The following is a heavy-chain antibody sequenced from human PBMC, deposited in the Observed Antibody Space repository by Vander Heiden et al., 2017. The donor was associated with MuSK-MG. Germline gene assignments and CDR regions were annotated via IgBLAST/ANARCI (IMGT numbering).Heavy chain of an antibody. V-gene: IGHV4-38-2*01. CDR1: GYSISSGYY. Sequence: VQLQESGPGLVKPSATLSLTCAVSGYSISSGYYWGWIRQPPGKGLEWIGSIYHSGSTYYNPSLKSRVTISVDTSKNQFSLKMSSVTAADTAVYYCAGKYSSSWFKWGQGTLVTVSS. D-gene: IGHD6-13*01. J-gene: IGHJ4*02. CDR2: IYHSGST. CDR3: AGKYSSSWFK.